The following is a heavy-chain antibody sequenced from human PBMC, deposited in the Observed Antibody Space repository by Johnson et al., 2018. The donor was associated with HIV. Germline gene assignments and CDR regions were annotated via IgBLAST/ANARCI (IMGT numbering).Heavy chain of an antibody. CDR1: GFTFSTYV. Sequence: QVQLVESGGGVVQPGRSLRLSCAASGFTFSTYVMHWVRQAPGKGLEWVAVISYDGSNKYYADSVKVRFTISRDNSKNTLYLQMNSLRAEDTAVYYCASPAAGNGGAFDIWGQGTMVTVSS. V-gene: IGHV3-30*03. D-gene: IGHD1-1*01. CDR2: ISYDGSNK. CDR3: ASPAAGNGGAFDI. J-gene: IGHJ3*02.